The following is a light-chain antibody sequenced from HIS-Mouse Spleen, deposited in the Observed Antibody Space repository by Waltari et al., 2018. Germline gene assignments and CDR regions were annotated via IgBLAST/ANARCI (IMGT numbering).Light chain of an antibody. CDR1: NLGEKY. CDR3: QAWDSSTVV. Sequence: SYELTQPPSVSVSPGQTASITCSGDNLGEKYACWYQQKPGQSHVLVIHQDSKRPSGIPERFSGSNSGNTATLTISGTQAMDEADYYCQAWDSSTVVFGGGTKLTVL. J-gene: IGLJ2*01. CDR2: QDS. V-gene: IGLV3-1*01.